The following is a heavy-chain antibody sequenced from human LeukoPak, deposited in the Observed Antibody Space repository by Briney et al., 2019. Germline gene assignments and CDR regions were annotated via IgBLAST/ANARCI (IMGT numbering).Heavy chain of an antibody. CDR1: GGSISSSSYY. V-gene: IGHV4-39*01. CDR2: IHYSGST. J-gene: IGHJ4*02. CDR3: ARHSARHCSGGSCNFDY. Sequence: PSETLSLTCTVSGGSISSSSYYWGWIRQPPGKGLEWMGSIHYSGSTYYNPSLKSRVTISVDTSKNQFSLKLSSVTAADTAVYYCARHSARHCSGGSCNFDYWGQGTLVTVSS. D-gene: IGHD2-15*01.